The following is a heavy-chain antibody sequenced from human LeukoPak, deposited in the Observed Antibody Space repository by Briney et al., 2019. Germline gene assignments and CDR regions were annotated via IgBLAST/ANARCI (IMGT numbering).Heavy chain of an antibody. CDR2: IYYSGST. V-gene: IGHV4-61*01. J-gene: IGHJ4*02. CDR3: ARHHKVRNADSYGPY. D-gene: IGHD5-18*01. CDR1: GGSVSSGSYY. Sequence: SETLCLTCTVSGGSVSSGSYYWSWIRQPPGKGLEWIGYIYYSGSTNYNPSLMSRVTISVDTSKNQFSLKLSSVTAADTAVYYCARHHKVRNADSYGPYWGQGTLVTVSS.